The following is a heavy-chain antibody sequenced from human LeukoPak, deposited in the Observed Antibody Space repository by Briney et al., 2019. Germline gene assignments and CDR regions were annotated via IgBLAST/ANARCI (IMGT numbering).Heavy chain of an antibody. J-gene: IGHJ4*02. D-gene: IGHD6-19*01. CDR3: ARGRYTSGWDPFDY. Sequence: GGSLRLSCAASGFTFSSYSMNWVRQAPGEGLEWVSSISSSSRYIYYADSVKGRFTISRDNAKNSLYLQMNSLRVEDTAIYYCARGRYTSGWDPFDYWGQGTLVTVSS. CDR1: GFTFSSYS. CDR2: ISSSSRYI. V-gene: IGHV3-21*06.